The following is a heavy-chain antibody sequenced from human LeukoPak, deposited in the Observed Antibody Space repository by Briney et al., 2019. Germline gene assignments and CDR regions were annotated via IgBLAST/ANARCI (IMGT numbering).Heavy chain of an antibody. J-gene: IGHJ3*02. CDR3: ARVVPAAMYAFDI. CDR2: IYHSGST. Sequence: SETLSLTCAVSGGSISSGGYSWSWVRQPPGKGLEWIGYIYHSGSTYYNPSLKSRVTISVDRSKNQFSLKLSSVTAADTAVYYCARVVPAAMYAFDIWGQGTMVTVSS. D-gene: IGHD2-2*01. V-gene: IGHV4-30-2*01. CDR1: GGSISSGGYS.